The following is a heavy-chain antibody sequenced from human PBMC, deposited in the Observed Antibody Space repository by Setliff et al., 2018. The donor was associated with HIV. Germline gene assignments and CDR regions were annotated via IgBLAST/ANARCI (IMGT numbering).Heavy chain of an antibody. D-gene: IGHD3-10*01. V-gene: IGHV1-2*02. Sequence: GGSLRLSCAASGFTFSRYAMTWVRQAPGQGLEWMGWINPNNGDTIYAQKFQGRVTVTRDTSINTAYMVLSSLKSDDTAMYFCARVRRGKAIITTGGMDVWGQGTTVTVSS. J-gene: IGHJ6*02. CDR2: INPNNGDT. CDR3: ARVRRGKAIITTGGMDV. CDR1: GFTFSRYA.